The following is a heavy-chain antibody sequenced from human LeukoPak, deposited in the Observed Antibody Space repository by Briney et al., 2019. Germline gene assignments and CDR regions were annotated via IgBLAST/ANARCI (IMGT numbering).Heavy chain of an antibody. CDR1: GGSISSYY. CDR3: ARSKEYDFWSGYYFDY. CDR2: IYTSGST. V-gene: IGHV4-4*07. Sequence: PSETLSLTCTVSGGSISSYYWSWIRQPAGKGLEWIGRIYTSGSTNYNPSLKSRVTMSVDTSKNQFSLKLSSVTAADTAVYYCARSKEYDFWSGYYFDYWGQGTLVTVSS. D-gene: IGHD3-3*01. J-gene: IGHJ4*02.